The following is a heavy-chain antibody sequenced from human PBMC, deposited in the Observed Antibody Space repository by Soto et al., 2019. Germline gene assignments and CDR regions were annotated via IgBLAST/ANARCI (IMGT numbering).Heavy chain of an antibody. CDR2: ISSNGGNT. D-gene: IGHD3-22*01. CDR3: VKDIGYDYSSYYFFDY. J-gene: IGHJ4*02. Sequence: PGGSLRLSXSASGFTFRNYAMHWVRQAPGKGLEYVSAISSNGGNTHYADSVKGRFAISRDNSKNTLYLQMSSLSAEDTAVYYRVKDIGYDYSSYYFFDYWGQGTLVTVSS. V-gene: IGHV3-64D*06. CDR1: GFTFRNYA.